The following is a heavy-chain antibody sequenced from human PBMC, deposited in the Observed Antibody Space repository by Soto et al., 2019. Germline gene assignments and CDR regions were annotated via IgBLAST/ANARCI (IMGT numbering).Heavy chain of an antibody. CDR1: GFSLSANGVG. CDR3: AHAYGGTSWPNDAFDV. J-gene: IGHJ3*01. CDR2: IYWDDDK. V-gene: IGHV2-5*02. Sequence: QITLKESGPTLVKPTQTLTLTCTFSGFSLSANGVGVAWIRQPPGQALDWLALIYWDDDKRYRTSLRSRLTITKDTSKNKVVLTMTNMDPVDTGTYYCAHAYGGTSWPNDAFDVWGQGTVVTVSS. D-gene: IGHD2-2*01.